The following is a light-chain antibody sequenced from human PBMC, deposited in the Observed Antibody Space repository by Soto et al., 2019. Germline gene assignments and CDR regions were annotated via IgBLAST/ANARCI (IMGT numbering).Light chain of an antibody. CDR3: AAWDDSLNGLV. V-gene: IGLV1-36*01. J-gene: IGLJ2*01. CDR1: SSNIGNNV. CDR2: YDD. Sequence: QAVVTQPPSVSEAPRQRVTISCSGSSSNIGNNVVNWYHQVPGKAPKLLIYYDDVLSSGVSDRFSGSKSGTSASLAISGLQSEDEADYYCAAWDDSLNGLVFGGGTKLTVL.